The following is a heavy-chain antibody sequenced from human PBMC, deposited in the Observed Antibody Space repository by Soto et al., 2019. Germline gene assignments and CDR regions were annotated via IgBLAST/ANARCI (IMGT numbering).Heavy chain of an antibody. CDR1: GFTFSSYS. CDR3: ARCYDSSGYYPVDY. D-gene: IGHD3-22*01. CDR2: ISRSSSYI. V-gene: IGHV3-21*01. J-gene: IGHJ4*02. Sequence: GGSLRLSCAASGFTFSSYSMNLVRQAPGKGLEWVSSISRSSSYIYYADSVKGRFTISRDNAKNSLYLQMNSLRAEDTAVYYCARCYDSSGYYPVDYWGQGTRVTVSS.